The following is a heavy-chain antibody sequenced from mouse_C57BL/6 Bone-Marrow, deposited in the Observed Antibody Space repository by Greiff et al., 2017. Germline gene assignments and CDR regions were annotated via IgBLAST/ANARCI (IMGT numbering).Heavy chain of an antibody. CDR1: GFNIKDYY. D-gene: IGHD1-1*01. Sequence: VQLKQSGAELVKPGASVKLSCTASGFNIKDYYIHWVKQRTEQGLEWIGRIDPEDGETIYAPKFQDKATITADTSSNTAYLQLSSLTSEDTAVYYCTRSLIYYGTNYWGQGTTLTVSS. V-gene: IGHV14-2*01. J-gene: IGHJ2*01. CDR2: IDPEDGET. CDR3: TRSLIYYGTNY.